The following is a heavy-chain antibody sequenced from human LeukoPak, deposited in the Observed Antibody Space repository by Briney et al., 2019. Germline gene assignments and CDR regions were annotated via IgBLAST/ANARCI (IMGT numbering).Heavy chain of an antibody. D-gene: IGHD6-13*01. CDR2: INPSGGST. CDR3: ATASWREGHGGAFDI. J-gene: IGHJ3*02. V-gene: IGHV1-46*01. Sequence: ASVKVSCKASGYTFTSYYMHWVRQAPGQGLEWMGIINPSGGSTSYAQKFQGRVTMTEDTSTDTAYMELSSLRSEDTAVYYCATASWREGHGGAFDIWGQGTMVTVSS. CDR1: GYTFTSYY.